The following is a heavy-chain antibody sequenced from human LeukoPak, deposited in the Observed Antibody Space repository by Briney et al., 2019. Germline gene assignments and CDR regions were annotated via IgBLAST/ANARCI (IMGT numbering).Heavy chain of an antibody. J-gene: IGHJ6*03. CDR2: ITSSSSYI. CDR1: GFTFSSYN. V-gene: IGHV3-21*06. D-gene: IGHD1-26*01. CDR3: ARDPYSGNYGAYYYYYMDV. Sequence: GGSLRLSCAASGFTFSSYNMNWVRQAPGKGLEWVSSITSSSSYIYYADSVKGRFTISRDNAKNSLYLQMDGLRVEDTAQYYCARDPYSGNYGAYYYYYMDVWGKGTTVTVSS.